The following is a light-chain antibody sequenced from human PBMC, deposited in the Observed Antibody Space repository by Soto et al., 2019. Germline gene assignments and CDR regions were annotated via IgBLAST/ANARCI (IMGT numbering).Light chain of an antibody. CDR3: QQYGSSPLFT. CDR2: GAS. J-gene: IGKJ3*01. Sequence: EIVLTQSPGTLSLSPGDRVTLSCRASQSVSSTYLAWNQQTPGQAPRLLIYGASSRATGIPDRFSGSGSGTDFTLTISRLEPEDFAVYYCQQYGSSPLFTFGPGTKVDIK. CDR1: QSVSSTY. V-gene: IGKV3-20*01.